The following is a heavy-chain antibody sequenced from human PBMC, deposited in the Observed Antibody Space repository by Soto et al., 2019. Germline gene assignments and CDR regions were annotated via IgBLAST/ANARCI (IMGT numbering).Heavy chain of an antibody. CDR3: ARLRGYGDYVR. CDR2: IYYSGST. Sequence: LETLSLTCTVSGGSISSYYWSWIRQPPGKGLEWIGYIYYSGSTNYNPSLKSRVTISVDTSKNQFSLKLSSVTAADTAVYYCARLRGYGDYVRWGQGTLVTVSS. D-gene: IGHD4-17*01. J-gene: IGHJ4*02. V-gene: IGHV4-59*01. CDR1: GGSISSYY.